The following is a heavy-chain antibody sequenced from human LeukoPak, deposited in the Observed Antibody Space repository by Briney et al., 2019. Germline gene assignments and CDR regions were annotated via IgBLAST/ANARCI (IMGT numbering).Heavy chain of an antibody. D-gene: IGHD3-3*01. CDR2: MNPNSGNT. CDR3: ATIGRFLEWLL. Sequence: GASVKVSCKASGYTFTSYDINWVRQATGQGLEWMGWMNPNSGNTGYAQKFQGRVTITRNTSISTAYMELSSLRSEDTAVYYCATIGRFLEWLLWGQGTLVTVSS. CDR1: GYTFTSYD. V-gene: IGHV1-8*03. J-gene: IGHJ4*02.